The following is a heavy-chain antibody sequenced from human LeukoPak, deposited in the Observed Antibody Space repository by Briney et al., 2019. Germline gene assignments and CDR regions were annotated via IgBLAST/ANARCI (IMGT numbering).Heavy chain of an antibody. CDR3: ARQREDSSWHSFDF. J-gene: IGHJ4*02. D-gene: IGHD6-13*01. CDR1: GYTFPGYY. Sequence: ASVKVSCQASGYTFPGYYMHWVRQAPGPGLEWMGGINPNSCVTNNAQKFQGRVTKPRNTSTSTPYIDVTRLGADDTPMHFCARQREDSSWHSFDFWGQGTLVTVSS. V-gene: IGHV1-2*02. CDR2: INPNSCVT.